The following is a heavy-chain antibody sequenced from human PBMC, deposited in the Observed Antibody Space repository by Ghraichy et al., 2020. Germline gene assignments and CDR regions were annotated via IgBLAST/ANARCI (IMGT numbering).Heavy chain of an antibody. CDR2: ISYDGKHI. D-gene: IGHD4-11*01. Sequence: GETLNISCAASGFTFSNYGMHWVRQAPGKGLEWVAVISYDGKHISYANSVKGRFTISRDNSNNTLYLQLNSLTAEDTAVYFCAKGHDSSTYATFEYGGQGTLVTVS. J-gene: IGHJ4*02. CDR3: AKGHDSSTYATFEY. V-gene: IGHV3-30*18. CDR1: GFTFSNYG.